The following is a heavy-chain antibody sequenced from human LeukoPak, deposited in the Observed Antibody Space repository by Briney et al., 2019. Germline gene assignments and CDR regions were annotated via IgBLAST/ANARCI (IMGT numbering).Heavy chain of an antibody. V-gene: IGHV1-18*01. J-gene: IGHJ4*02. D-gene: IGHD2-2*02. CDR1: GYTFTSYG. Sequence: ASVKVSCKASGYTFTSYGISWVRQAPGQGLEWMGWISTYNGNTNYAQKLQGRVTTTTDTSTSTAYMELRSLRSDDTAVYYCARASSYCSSTSCYSLHYFDYWGQGTLVTVSS. CDR2: ISTYNGNT. CDR3: ARASSYCSSTSCYSLHYFDY.